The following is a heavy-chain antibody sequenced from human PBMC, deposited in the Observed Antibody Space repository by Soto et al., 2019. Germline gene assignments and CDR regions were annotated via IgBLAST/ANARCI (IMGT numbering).Heavy chain of an antibody. CDR3: ASGAHYDILTGYYLTPYGTDV. V-gene: IGHV3-48*03. CDR2: ISSSGSTI. Sequence: GGSLRLSCAASGFPFSSYEMNWVRQAPGKGLEWVSYISSSGSTIYYADSVKGRFTISRDNAKNSLYLQMNSLRAEDTAVYYCASGAHYDILTGYYLTPYGTDVWGQGTTVTVSS. D-gene: IGHD3-9*01. CDR1: GFPFSSYE. J-gene: IGHJ6*02.